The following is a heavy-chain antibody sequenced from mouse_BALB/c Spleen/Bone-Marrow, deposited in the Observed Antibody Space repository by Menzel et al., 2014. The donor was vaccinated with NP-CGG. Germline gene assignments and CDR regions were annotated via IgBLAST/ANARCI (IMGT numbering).Heavy chain of an antibody. Sequence: DVKLVESGGGLVKPGGSLKLSCAASGFTFSDYYMYWVRQTPEKRLEWVATISDGGSYTYYPDSVKGRFTISRDNAKNNLYLQMSSLKSEDAAMYYCARGSSYFGYWGQGTTLTVSS. V-gene: IGHV5-4*02. CDR1: GFTFSDYY. D-gene: IGHD1-1*01. J-gene: IGHJ2*01. CDR2: ISDGGSYT. CDR3: ARGSSYFGY.